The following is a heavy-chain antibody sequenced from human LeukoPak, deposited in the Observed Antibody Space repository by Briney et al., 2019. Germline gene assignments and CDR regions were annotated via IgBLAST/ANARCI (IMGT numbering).Heavy chain of an antibody. D-gene: IGHD4-23*01. CDR2: IFHSGTT. CDR1: GYSISDGSY. Sequence: PSETLSLTCSVSGYSISDGSYWGWIRHPPGKGLEWIGSIFHSGTTYYAPSLKSRGTISVDTSKNQFSLRLDSVTAADTAVYYCARHDTGGTDAFDIWGQGTLVIVSS. J-gene: IGHJ3*02. V-gene: IGHV4-38-2*02. CDR3: ARHDTGGTDAFDI.